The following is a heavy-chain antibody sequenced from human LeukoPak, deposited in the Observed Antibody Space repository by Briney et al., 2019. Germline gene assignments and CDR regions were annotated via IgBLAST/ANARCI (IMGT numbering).Heavy chain of an antibody. Sequence: GGSLRLSCAASGFTFSSYAMSWVRRAPGKGLEWVSAISGSGGSTYYADSVKGRFTISRDNSKNTLYLQMNSLRAEDTAVYYCAKLSSAGVLMVYGGGIDYWGQGTLVTVSS. CDR1: GFTFSSYA. V-gene: IGHV3-23*01. J-gene: IGHJ4*02. D-gene: IGHD2-8*01. CDR3: AKLSSAGVLMVYGGGIDY. CDR2: ISGSGGST.